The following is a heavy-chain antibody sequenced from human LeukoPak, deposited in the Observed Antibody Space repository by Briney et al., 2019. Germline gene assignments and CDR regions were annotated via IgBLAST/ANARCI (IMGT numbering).Heavy chain of an antibody. CDR1: GFTFSSYS. V-gene: IGHV3-66*01. CDR2: IYSGGST. D-gene: IGHD3-22*01. CDR3: ARNDYDSSGYYSPYYYYYYMDV. Sequence: GGSLRLSCAASGFTFSSYSMDWVRQAPGKGLEWVSVIYSGGSTYYADSVKGRFTISRDNSKNTLYLQMNSLRAEDTAVYYCARNDYDSSGYYSPYYYYYYMDVWGKGTTVTISS. J-gene: IGHJ6*03.